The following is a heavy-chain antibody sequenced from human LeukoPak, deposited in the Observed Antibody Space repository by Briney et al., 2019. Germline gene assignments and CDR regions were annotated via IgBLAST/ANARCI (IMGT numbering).Heavy chain of an antibody. CDR2: IHHSGST. Sequence: PSGTLSLTCAVSGGSISSSNWWKWVRQPPGKGLEWIGEIHHSGSTNYNPSLKSRVTISLDKSKNQFSLKLSSVTAADTAVYYCASKTIATPGTFDYWGQGTLVTVSS. D-gene: IGHD6-13*01. CDR3: ASKTIATPGTFDY. J-gene: IGHJ4*02. V-gene: IGHV4-4*02. CDR1: GGSISSSNW.